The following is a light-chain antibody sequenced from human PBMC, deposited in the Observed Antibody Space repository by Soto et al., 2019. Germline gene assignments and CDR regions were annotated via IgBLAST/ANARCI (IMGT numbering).Light chain of an antibody. V-gene: IGKV3-11*01. Sequence: EIVLTQSPATLSLSAGERATLSCRASQSVSSYLAWYQQKPGQAPRLLIYDASNRATGIPARFSGSGSGTDFTLSISSLDPEDFAVYYCQQRSTWPLTFGGGTKVDIK. J-gene: IGKJ4*01. CDR1: QSVSSY. CDR3: QQRSTWPLT. CDR2: DAS.